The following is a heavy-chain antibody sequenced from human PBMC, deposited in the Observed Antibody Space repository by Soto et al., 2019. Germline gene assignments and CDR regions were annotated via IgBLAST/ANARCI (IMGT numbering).Heavy chain of an antibody. V-gene: IGHV4-59*08. D-gene: IGHD2-2*01. J-gene: IGHJ4*02. Sequence: QVQLQESGPGLVKPSETLSLTCTVSGGSISSYYWSWIRQPPGKGLEWIGYIYYSGSTNYNPSLKSRVTISVDTSKNQFSLKLSSVTAADTAVYYCAGTPVGVVPAAMAFDYWGQGTLVTVSS. CDR2: IYYSGST. CDR3: AGTPVGVVPAAMAFDY. CDR1: GGSISSYY.